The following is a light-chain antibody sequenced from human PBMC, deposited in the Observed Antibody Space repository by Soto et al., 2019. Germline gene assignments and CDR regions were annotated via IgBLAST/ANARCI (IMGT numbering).Light chain of an antibody. CDR2: GAS. J-gene: IGKJ1*01. Sequence: EIVMTQSPATLSVSPGERATLSCRASQSVSSNLAWYQQKPGQAPRLLIYGASTRATGIPARFSGSGSGTEFPLTISSLPSEDFAVYYCQQYNNWQTFGQGTKVEIK. CDR3: QQYNNWQT. CDR1: QSVSSN. V-gene: IGKV3-15*01.